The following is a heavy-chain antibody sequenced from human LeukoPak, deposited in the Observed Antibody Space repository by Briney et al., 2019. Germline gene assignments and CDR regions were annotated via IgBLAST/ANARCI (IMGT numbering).Heavy chain of an antibody. J-gene: IGHJ4*02. D-gene: IGHD6-13*01. CDR1: GFTFSQYA. CDR2: ISNTGERT. V-gene: IGHV3-23*01. CDR3: VKSREASIWYSLGDY. Sequence: GGSLRLSCAASGFTFSQYAMTWVRQAPGKGLDWVSSISNTGERTYYADSVKGRFTILRDNSRNAVYLDMNNVRADDTAVYYCVKSREASIWYSLGDYWGQGSLVIASS.